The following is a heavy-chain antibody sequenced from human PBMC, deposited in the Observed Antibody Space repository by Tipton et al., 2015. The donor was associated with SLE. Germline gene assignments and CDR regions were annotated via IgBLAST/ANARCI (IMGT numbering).Heavy chain of an antibody. Sequence: TLSLTCTVSGDSLNSHYWNWIRQPPGKGLQWIGYVYYTGSTNYNPSLKSRVTMSVDMSKNQFSLKLSSVTAADTAVYYCARDHFDWLLLHEFWGQGTLVSVSS. CDR3: ARDHFDWLLLHEF. D-gene: IGHD3-9*01. CDR2: VYYTGST. J-gene: IGHJ4*02. CDR1: GDSLNSHY. V-gene: IGHV4-59*11.